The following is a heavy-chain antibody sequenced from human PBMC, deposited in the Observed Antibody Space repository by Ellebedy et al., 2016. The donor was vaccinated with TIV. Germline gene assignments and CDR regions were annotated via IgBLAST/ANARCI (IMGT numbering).Heavy chain of an antibody. J-gene: IGHJ3*02. CDR3: ARGARYHYANDVFDI. CDR2: IYPADSDT. Sequence: KVSCKGSGYSSSSYWIGWVRQMLGKGLEWRGTIYPADSDTTYSPFFQGQVTMSADKAITTAYLQWSSLKASDTAMYYCARGARYHYANDVFDIWGQGTMVTVSS. D-gene: IGHD3-16*01. CDR1: GYSSSSYW. V-gene: IGHV5-51*01.